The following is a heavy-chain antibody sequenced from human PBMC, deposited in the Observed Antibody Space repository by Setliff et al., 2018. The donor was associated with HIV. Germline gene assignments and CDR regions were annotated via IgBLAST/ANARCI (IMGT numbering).Heavy chain of an antibody. CDR3: ARQGGYSGYGFYYYYYYMDV. D-gene: IGHD5-12*01. CDR1: GGSISSYY. CDR2: IYHSGTT. V-gene: IGHV4-59*05. J-gene: IGHJ6*03. Sequence: PSETLSLTCTVSGGSISSYYWSWIRQPAGKGLEWIGRIYHSGTTYYKPSLKSRVTISVDTSKNQFSLRLSSVAAGDTAVYYCARQGGYSGYGFYYYYYYMDVWGKGTTVTVSS.